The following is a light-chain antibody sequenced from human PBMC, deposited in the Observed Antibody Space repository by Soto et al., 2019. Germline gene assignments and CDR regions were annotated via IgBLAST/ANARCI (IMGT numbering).Light chain of an antibody. Sequence: DIQLTQSPSSLSASVGDRVTITCRASQGISDYLAWYQQRPGKVPKLLIYAASTLQSGVPPRFSGSGSGTDFTLTITSLQPEDVATYYCQKYNSVPFTFGPGTRVDIK. CDR1: QGISDY. CDR2: AAS. V-gene: IGKV1-27*01. J-gene: IGKJ3*01. CDR3: QKYNSVPFT.